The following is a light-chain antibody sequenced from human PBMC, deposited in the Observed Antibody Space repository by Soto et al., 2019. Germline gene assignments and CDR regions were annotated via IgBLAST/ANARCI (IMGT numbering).Light chain of an antibody. Sequence: QSALTQPASVSGSPGQSITISCTGSSSDVGAYNYVTWYQLHPGKVPKLLIYDVTTRPSGVSDRFSGTKSGNTASLISSGLQPEDEADYYCSSYAGSSTLLFGGGTKLTVL. CDR3: SSYAGSSTLL. V-gene: IGLV2-14*03. J-gene: IGLJ2*01. CDR1: SSDVGAYNY. CDR2: DVT.